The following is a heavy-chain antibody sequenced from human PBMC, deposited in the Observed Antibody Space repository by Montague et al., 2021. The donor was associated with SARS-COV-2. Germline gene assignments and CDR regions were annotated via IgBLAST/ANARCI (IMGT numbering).Heavy chain of an antibody. Sequence: SETLSLTCAVYGGSFSGYYWTWIRQSPGKGLEWIAEINRSGTTNYNFNPSLRGRVTISVDTSKSQFSLKLSSVTAADTGVYYCARWDPQTLTLIGLRGKSASDYWGQGTLVTVSS. CDR2: INRSGTT. J-gene: IGHJ4*02. CDR3: ARWDPQTLTLIGLRGKSASDY. CDR1: GGSFSGYY. V-gene: IGHV4-34*01. D-gene: IGHD4-23*01.